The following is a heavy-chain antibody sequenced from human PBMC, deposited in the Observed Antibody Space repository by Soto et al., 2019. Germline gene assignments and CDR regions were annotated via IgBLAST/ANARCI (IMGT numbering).Heavy chain of an antibody. J-gene: IGHJ6*02. Sequence: GESLKISCAASGFTFSSYAMSWVRQAPGKGLEWVSAISGSGGSTYYADSVKGRFTISRDNSKNTLYLQMNSLRAEDTAVYYCAKVIDGGYVGYYYGMDVWGQGTTVTVSS. D-gene: IGHD5-12*01. CDR1: GFTFSSYA. V-gene: IGHV3-23*01. CDR3: AKVIDGGYVGYYYGMDV. CDR2: ISGSGGST.